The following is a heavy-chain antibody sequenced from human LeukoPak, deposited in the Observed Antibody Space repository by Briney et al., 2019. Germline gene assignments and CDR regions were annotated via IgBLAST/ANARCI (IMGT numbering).Heavy chain of an antibody. J-gene: IGHJ4*02. CDR1: GFSFSTSG. CDR3: AKDRERWGGYSYGLPFDY. V-gene: IGHV3-30*02. CDR2: IQSDGGNE. Sequence: GGSLRLSCAASGFSFSTSGMHWIRQAPGKGLEWVAFIQSDGGNEYYADSVKGRFTISRDNSKNTMYLQLNSLRVEDTAVYYCAKDRERWGGYSYGLPFDYWGQGILVTVSS. D-gene: IGHD5-18*01.